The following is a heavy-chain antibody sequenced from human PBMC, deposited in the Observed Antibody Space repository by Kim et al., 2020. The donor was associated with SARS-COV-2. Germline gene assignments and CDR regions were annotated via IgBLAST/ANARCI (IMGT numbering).Heavy chain of an antibody. CDR3: ARGNYDILTGYYQYFFDH. J-gene: IGHJ4*02. V-gene: IGHV3-11*06. D-gene: IGHD3-9*01. Sequence: KRRFTISRDTAENSLYLQMHSLRAEDTAVYYCARGNYDILTGYYQYFFDHWGQGTLVTVSS.